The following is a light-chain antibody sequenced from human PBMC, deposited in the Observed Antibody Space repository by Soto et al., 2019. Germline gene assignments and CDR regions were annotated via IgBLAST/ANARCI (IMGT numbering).Light chain of an antibody. CDR3: PRYYSYPHS. CDR2: AAS. V-gene: IGKV1-8*01. CDR1: QGISSY. Sequence: AIRMTQSPSSFSASTGDRVTITCRASQGISSYLAWYQQKPGKAPKLLIYAASTLQSAVPSRFSGQRSGTEFTLSMSSLQSEGFATYYCPRYYSYPHSFGQGNKCEIK. J-gene: IGKJ1*01.